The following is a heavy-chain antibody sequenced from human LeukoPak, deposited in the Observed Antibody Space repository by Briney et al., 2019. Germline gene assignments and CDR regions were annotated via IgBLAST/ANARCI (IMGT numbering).Heavy chain of an antibody. CDR2: ISGSGGST. CDR1: GFTFSSYG. J-gene: IGHJ4*02. Sequence: QPGGTLRLSCAASGFTFSSYGMSWVRQAPGKGLEWVSAISGSGGSTYYADSVKGRFTISRDNAKNSLYLQMNSLRAADTAVYYCARRGSYSSGYYAYYFDYWGQGTLVTVSS. V-gene: IGHV3-23*01. CDR3: ARRGSYSSGYYAYYFDY. D-gene: IGHD6-19*01.